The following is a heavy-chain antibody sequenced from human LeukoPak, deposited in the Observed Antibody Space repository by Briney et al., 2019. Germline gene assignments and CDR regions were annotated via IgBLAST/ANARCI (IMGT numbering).Heavy chain of an antibody. CDR2: ISSSSSCI. Sequence: GGSLRLSCAASGFTFSSYSMNWVRQAPGKGLEWVSSISSSSSCIYYADSVKGRFTISRDNAKNSLYLQMNSLRAEDTAVYYCARPYGSGRYFDYWGQGTLVTVSS. V-gene: IGHV3-21*01. CDR3: ARPYGSGRYFDY. CDR1: GFTFSSYS. J-gene: IGHJ4*02. D-gene: IGHD3-10*01.